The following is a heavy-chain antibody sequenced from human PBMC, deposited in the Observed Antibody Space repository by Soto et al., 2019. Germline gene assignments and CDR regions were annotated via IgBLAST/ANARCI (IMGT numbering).Heavy chain of an antibody. CDR2: IYYSGST. V-gene: IGHV4-31*03. Sequence: QVQLQESGPGLIKPSQTLSLSYTVSGGSISSGGYYWSWIRQHPGKGLEWIGYIYYSGSTYYNPSLKSRVTISVDTSKNQFSLKLSSVTAADMAVYYCARLSSGRLWAGLNYWGQGTLVTVSS. J-gene: IGHJ4*02. CDR1: GGSISSGGYY. CDR3: ARLSSGRLWAGLNY. D-gene: IGHD3-16*01.